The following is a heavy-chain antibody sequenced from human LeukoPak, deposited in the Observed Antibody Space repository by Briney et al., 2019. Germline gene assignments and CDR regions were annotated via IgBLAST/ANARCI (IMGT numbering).Heavy chain of an antibody. CDR2: ISGSGGST. J-gene: IGHJ5*02. Sequence: GGSLRLSCAASGFTFSSYAMSWVRQAPGKGLEWVSAISGSGGSTYYADSVKGRFTISRDNAKNSLYLQMNSLRAEDTAVYYCARDPDVGWNWFDPWGQGTLVTVSS. D-gene: IGHD1-14*01. V-gene: IGHV3-23*01. CDR3: ARDPDVGWNWFDP. CDR1: GFTFSSYA.